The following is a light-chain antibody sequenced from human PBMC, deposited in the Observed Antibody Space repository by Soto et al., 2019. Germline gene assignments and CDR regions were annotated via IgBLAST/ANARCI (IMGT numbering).Light chain of an antibody. CDR3: SSYTRRSTYV. V-gene: IGLV2-14*01. CDR1: SSDVGGYNY. J-gene: IGLJ1*01. Sequence: QSALTQPASVSGSPGQSITISCTGTSSDVGGYNYVSWYQQHPGKAPNLMIYEVSNRPSGVSNRFSGSKSGNTASLAISGLQAEDAADYYCSSYTRRSTYVFGTGTKVTVL. CDR2: EVS.